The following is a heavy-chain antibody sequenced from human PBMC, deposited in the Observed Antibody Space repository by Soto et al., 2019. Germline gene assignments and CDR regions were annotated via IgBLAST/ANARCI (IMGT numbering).Heavy chain of an antibody. Sequence: ETLSLTCTVSGGSISSYYWSWIRQPPGKGLEWIGYIYYSGSTNYNPSLKSRVTISVDTSKNQFSLKLSSVTAADTAVYYCARSYDFWSRVLFDYWGQGTLVTVSS. CDR2: IYYSGST. J-gene: IGHJ4*02. V-gene: IGHV4-59*08. D-gene: IGHD3-3*01. CDR1: GGSISSYY. CDR3: ARSYDFWSRVLFDY.